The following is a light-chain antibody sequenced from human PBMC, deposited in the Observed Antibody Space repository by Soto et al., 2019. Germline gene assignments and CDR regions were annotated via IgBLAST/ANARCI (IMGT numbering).Light chain of an antibody. Sequence: EIVLTQSPGTLSLSPGERATLSCRASQSLSSSYLAWYQQKPGQAPRLLIYGTSIRATGIPDRFSGGGSETDFTLTISRLESEDSAVYYCQQYGISPFTFGGGTKVDIK. V-gene: IGKV3-20*01. CDR2: GTS. CDR1: QSLSSSY. CDR3: QQYGISPFT. J-gene: IGKJ4*01.